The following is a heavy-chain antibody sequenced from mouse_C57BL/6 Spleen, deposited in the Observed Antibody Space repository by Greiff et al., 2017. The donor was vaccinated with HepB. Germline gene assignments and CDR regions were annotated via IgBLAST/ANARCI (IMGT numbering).Heavy chain of an antibody. CDR2: IYPGSGST. Sequence: QVQLKQPGAELVKPGASVKMSCKASGYTFTSYWITWVKQRPGQGLEWIGDIYPGSGSTNYNEKFKSKATLTVDTSSSTAYMQLSSLTSEDSAVYYCARSMRYYYGSSYFDVWGTGTTVTVSS. CDR1: GYTFTSYW. D-gene: IGHD1-1*01. CDR3: ARSMRYYYGSSYFDV. J-gene: IGHJ1*03. V-gene: IGHV1-55*01.